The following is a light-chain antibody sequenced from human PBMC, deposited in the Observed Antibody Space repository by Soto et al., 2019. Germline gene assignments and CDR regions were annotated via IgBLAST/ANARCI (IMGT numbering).Light chain of an antibody. CDR3: SSYTSSSSYYV. CDR2: DVT. Sequence: QSALTQPASVSGSPGQSITISCTGTSSDVGGYNFVSWYQHHPGKAPKLMIFDVTNRPLGVSNRFSGSKSGNTASLTISGLQAEDEADYYCSSYTSSSSYYVFGTGTKVTVL. V-gene: IGLV2-14*03. J-gene: IGLJ1*01. CDR1: SSDVGGYNF.